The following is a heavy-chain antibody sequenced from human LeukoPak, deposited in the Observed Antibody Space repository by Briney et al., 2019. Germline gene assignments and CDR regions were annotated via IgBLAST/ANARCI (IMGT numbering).Heavy chain of an antibody. J-gene: IGHJ3*02. Sequence: GGSLRLSCAASGFTFSSFGMHWVRQAPGKGLEWVAVISYDGSNKYYADSVKGRFTISRDNSKNTLYLQMNSLRAEDTAVYYCXXGDPLGGYVSAFDIWGQGTMVTVSS. V-gene: IGHV3-30*03. CDR1: GFTFSSFG. CDR2: ISYDGSNK. D-gene: IGHD3-22*01. CDR3: XXGDPLGGYVSAFDI.